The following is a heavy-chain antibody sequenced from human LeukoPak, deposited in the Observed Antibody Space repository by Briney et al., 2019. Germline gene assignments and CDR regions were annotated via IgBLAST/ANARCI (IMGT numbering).Heavy chain of an antibody. Sequence: SETLSLTCTVSGGSISSHYWSWVRQPPGKGLEWIGYIYYSGSTNYNPSLKSRVTISVDTSKNQFSLKLSSVTAADTAVYYCAREGVYSSLFDYWGQGTLVTVSS. V-gene: IGHV4-59*11. D-gene: IGHD6-19*01. CDR3: AREGVYSSLFDY. J-gene: IGHJ4*02. CDR1: GGSISSHY. CDR2: IYYSGST.